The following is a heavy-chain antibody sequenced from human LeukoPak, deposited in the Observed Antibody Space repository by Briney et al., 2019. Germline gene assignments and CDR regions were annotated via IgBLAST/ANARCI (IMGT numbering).Heavy chain of an antibody. V-gene: IGHV3-66*01. Sequence: GGSLRLSCTVSGFTVSSNYMSWVRQAPGKGLEWVSVIYSGGSTYYADSVKGRFTISRDNAKNSLYLQMDSLTDEDTAVYYCARSSGHAFPDYWGQGTLVTVSS. D-gene: IGHD3-22*01. CDR3: ARSSGHAFPDY. CDR2: IYSGGST. CDR1: GFTVSSNY. J-gene: IGHJ4*02.